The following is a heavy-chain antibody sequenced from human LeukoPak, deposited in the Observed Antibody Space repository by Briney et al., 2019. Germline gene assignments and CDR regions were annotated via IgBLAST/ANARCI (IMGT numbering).Heavy chain of an antibody. CDR2: IYYSGST. D-gene: IGHD1-26*01. CDR1: GGSISSYY. Sequence: SETLSLTCTVSGGSISSYYWSWIRQPPGKGLEWIGYIYYSGSTNYNPSLKSRVTISVDTSKNQFSLKLRAVTAAAAAVYDCARAQGGSYFYPEYYFDYWGQGTLVTVSS. V-gene: IGHV4-59*01. CDR3: ARAQGGSYFYPEYYFDY. J-gene: IGHJ4*02.